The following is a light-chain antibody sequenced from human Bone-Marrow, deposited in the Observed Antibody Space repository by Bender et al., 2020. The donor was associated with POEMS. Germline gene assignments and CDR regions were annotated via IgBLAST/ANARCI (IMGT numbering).Light chain of an antibody. J-gene: IGLJ1*01. CDR3: CSYASRSTYV. V-gene: IGLV2-14*01. CDR1: SSDVGNFNY. Sequence: QSALTQPASVSGSPGQSITISCTGSSSDVGNFNYVSWYQQYPGKAPKLIIYDVNNRPSGVSNRFYGSRSGNKASLTISGLQSEDEADYYCCSYASRSTYVFGTGTKVTVL. CDR2: DVN.